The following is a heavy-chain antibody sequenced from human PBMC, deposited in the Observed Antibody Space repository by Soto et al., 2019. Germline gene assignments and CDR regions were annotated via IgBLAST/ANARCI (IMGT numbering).Heavy chain of an antibody. CDR1: GYDFSTYW. CDR2: IYPRDSDT. J-gene: IGHJ4*02. Sequence: PGESLKISCEGSGYDFSTYWIGWVRQMPGKGLEWMGIIYPRDSDTRYSPSFRGQVTISVDKSISTAFLQWSSLKASDTAIYYCARGYSSSYYFDLWGQGTLVTVSS. D-gene: IGHD6-13*01. V-gene: IGHV5-51*01. CDR3: ARGYSSSYYFDL.